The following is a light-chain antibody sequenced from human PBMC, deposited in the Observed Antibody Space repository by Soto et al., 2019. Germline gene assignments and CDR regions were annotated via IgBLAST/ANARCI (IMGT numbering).Light chain of an antibody. CDR3: QQSHSIPTWT. V-gene: IGKV1-39*01. J-gene: IGKJ1*01. CDR2: TAS. CDR1: QSISTY. Sequence: DIQMTQSPSSLSASVGDRVTTTCRASQSISTYLNWYQQIPGKAPKLLIYTASSLQSGVPSRFSGSGSGTDFTLTISSLQPEDFATYYCQQSHSIPTWTFGQGTRVEVK.